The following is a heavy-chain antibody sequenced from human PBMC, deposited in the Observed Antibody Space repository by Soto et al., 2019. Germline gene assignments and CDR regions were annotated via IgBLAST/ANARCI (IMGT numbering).Heavy chain of an antibody. V-gene: IGHV4-34*01. D-gene: IGHD2-2*01. J-gene: IGHJ5*02. CDR2: INHSGST. CDR3: ARGFEKIVVVPAAQGNWFDP. CDR1: GGSFSGYY. Sequence: ASETLSLTCAVYGGSFSGYYWSWIRQPPGKGLEWIGEINHSGSTNYNPSLKSRVTISVDTSKNQFSLKLSSVTAADTAVYYCARGFEKIVVVPAAQGNWFDPWGQGTLVTVSS.